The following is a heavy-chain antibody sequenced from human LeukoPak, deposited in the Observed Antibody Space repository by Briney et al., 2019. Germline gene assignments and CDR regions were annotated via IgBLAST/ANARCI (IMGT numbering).Heavy chain of an antibody. D-gene: IGHD1-1*01. J-gene: IGHJ3*02. CDR3: AKVKGKDGVRDAYDI. Sequence: GGSLKLSCEASGFTFSNSAMTWVRQVPGKGPEWISSISNSGDKTYYADFVKGRFTIARDNFKNTLDLQMIGLRAEDTALYYCAKVKGKDGVRDAYDIWGQGTMVTVSS. CDR2: ISNSGDKT. V-gene: IGHV3-23*01. CDR1: GFTFSNSA.